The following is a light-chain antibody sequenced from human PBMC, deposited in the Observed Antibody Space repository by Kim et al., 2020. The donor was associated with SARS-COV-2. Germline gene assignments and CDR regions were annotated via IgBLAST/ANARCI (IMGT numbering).Light chain of an antibody. CDR2: EAS. J-gene: IGKJ4*01. CDR1: QSVSTF. V-gene: IGKV1-5*03. CDR3: QQYDYYYT. Sequence: DIQMTQSPSTLAASVGDRVTIACRASQSVSTFLAWYRQRPGHAPELLIYEASTLQSGAPSRFSGSGSGTDFTLTISSLQPDDFATYYCQQYDYYYTLGGGTKLEI.